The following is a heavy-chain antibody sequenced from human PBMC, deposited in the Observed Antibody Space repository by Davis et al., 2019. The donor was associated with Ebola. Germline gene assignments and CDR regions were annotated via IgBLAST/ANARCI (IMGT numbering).Heavy chain of an antibody. V-gene: IGHV3-74*03. Sequence: PSETLSLTCTVSGYSISSGYYWGWVRQAPGKGLVWVARINSDGRSTTYVDSVKGRFTISRDNAKNTLYLQMNSLRDEDTAVYYCARGLPRDGYNADDYWGQGTLVTVSS. J-gene: IGHJ4*02. CDR2: INSDGRST. CDR1: GYSISSGYY. D-gene: IGHD5-24*01. CDR3: ARGLPRDGYNADDY.